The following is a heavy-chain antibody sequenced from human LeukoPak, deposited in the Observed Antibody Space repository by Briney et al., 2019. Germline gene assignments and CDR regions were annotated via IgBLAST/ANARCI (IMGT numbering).Heavy chain of an antibody. J-gene: IGHJ3*02. Sequence: PGGSLRLSCAASGFTSSSYAMSWIRQAPGKGLEWVSAISGSGGSTYYADSVKGRFTISRDNSKNTLYLQMNSLRAEDTAVYYCAKGGWAHDAFDIWGQGTMVTVSS. D-gene: IGHD6-19*01. CDR3: AKGGWAHDAFDI. CDR2: ISGSGGST. V-gene: IGHV3-23*01. CDR1: GFTSSSYA.